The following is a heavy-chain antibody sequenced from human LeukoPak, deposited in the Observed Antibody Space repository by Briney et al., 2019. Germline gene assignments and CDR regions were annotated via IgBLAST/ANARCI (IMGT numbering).Heavy chain of an antibody. V-gene: IGHV3-30*18. Sequence: GGSLRLSCAASGFTFSNYGMHWVRQAPGKGLEWVAVISYDGSNKYYADSVKGRFAISRDNSKNTLYLQMNSLRAEDTAVYYCAKAYGYCTTTSCSHGEFDYWGQGTLVTVSS. CDR2: ISYDGSNK. CDR3: AKAYGYCTTTSCSHGEFDY. J-gene: IGHJ4*02. D-gene: IGHD2-2*01. CDR1: GFTFSNYG.